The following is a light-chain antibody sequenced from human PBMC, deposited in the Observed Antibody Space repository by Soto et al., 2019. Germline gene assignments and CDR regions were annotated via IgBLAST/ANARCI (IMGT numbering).Light chain of an antibody. CDR3: RSYTTSNTRQIV. Sequence: QSVLTQPASVSGSPGQSITISCTGTSSDVGGYNYVSWYQHHPGKAPKLIIYDVSNRPSGVSIRFSGSKSDNTASLTISGLQPEDEADYHCRSYTTSNTRQIVFGTGTKVTVL. CDR1: SSDVGGYNY. CDR2: DVS. V-gene: IGLV2-14*03. J-gene: IGLJ1*01.